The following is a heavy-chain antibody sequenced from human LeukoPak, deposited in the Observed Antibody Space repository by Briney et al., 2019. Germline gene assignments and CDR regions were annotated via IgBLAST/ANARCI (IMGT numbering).Heavy chain of an antibody. Sequence: GESLRLSCVASGFSFRRYSMNWVRQAPGKGLEWVAYISYSSSFIHYADSVKGRFIITRDNAENSLFLQMNSLRAEDTAVYYCARDQGTYTDYDIDYWGQGTLVTVSS. CDR3: ARDQGTYTDYDIDY. D-gene: IGHD4-17*01. CDR1: GFSFRRYS. J-gene: IGHJ4*02. V-gene: IGHV3-21*01. CDR2: ISYSSSFI.